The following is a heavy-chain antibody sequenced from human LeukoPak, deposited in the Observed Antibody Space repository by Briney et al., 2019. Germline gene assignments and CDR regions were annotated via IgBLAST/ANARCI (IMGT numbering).Heavy chain of an antibody. CDR3: ARGASYYASGTFYP. D-gene: IGHD3-10*01. J-gene: IGHJ5*02. V-gene: IGHV1-2*06. CDR2: INPNSGST. CDR1: GYTFTDNY. Sequence: EASVTVSCQASGYTFTDNYIFWVRQAPGQGLEGVGRINPNSGSTDHALKFEGRVTLTRDTSVNTVYMELSDLRSDDTAVYYCARGASYYASGTFYPWGQGTLVTVSS.